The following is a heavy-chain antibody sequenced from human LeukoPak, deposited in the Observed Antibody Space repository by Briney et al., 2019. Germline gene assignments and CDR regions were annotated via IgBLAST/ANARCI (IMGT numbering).Heavy chain of an antibody. D-gene: IGHD3-10*01. J-gene: IGHJ6*03. V-gene: IGHV1-69*13. CDR2: IIPIFGTA. CDR3: ARGVHGGSGKEDYYYYYYMDV. Sequence: ASVKVSCKASGGTFSSYTISWVRQAPGQGLEWMGGIIPIFGTANYAQKFQGRVTITADESTSTAYMELSSLRSEDTAVYYCARGVHGGSGKEDYYYYYYMDVWGKGTAVTVSS. CDR1: GGTFSSYT.